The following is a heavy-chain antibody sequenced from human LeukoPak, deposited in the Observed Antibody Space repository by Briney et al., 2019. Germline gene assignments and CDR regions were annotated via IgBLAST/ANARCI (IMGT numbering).Heavy chain of an antibody. CDR2: ISGSGSYI. V-gene: IGHV3-21*04. Sequence: GGSQRLSCAASGFTFSDYSMNWIRQTPRKGLEWVSCISGSGSYIYYADSVKGRFTISRDNSKNTLYLQMNSLRAEDTAVYYCAKRGVVDLFDYWGQGTLVTVSS. CDR3: AKRGVVDLFDY. CDR1: GFTFSDYS. D-gene: IGHD2-15*01. J-gene: IGHJ4*02.